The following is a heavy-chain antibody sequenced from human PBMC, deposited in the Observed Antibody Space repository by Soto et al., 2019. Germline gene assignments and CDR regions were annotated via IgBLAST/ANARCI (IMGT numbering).Heavy chain of an antibody. V-gene: IGHV4-31*03. Sequence: TLSLTCSVSGDSISRNGYFWTWIRQHPGKGLEWIGYIYYDGRSYYTPSLKSRVIISVDTSKNQFSLNLTAVTAADTAVYYCARGTMLRGPGYYYAMDVWGQGTTVTVSS. CDR1: GDSISRNGYF. J-gene: IGHJ6*02. CDR3: ARGTMLRGPGYYYAMDV. CDR2: IYYDGRS. D-gene: IGHD3-10*01.